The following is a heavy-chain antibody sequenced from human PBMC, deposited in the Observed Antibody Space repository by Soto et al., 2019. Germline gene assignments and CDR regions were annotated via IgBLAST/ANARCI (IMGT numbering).Heavy chain of an antibody. CDR3: ATSGGGTILVH. J-gene: IGHJ4*02. CDR1: GGSIGGGGDY. V-gene: IGHV4-61*08. CDR2: IYYGGST. Sequence: SETLSLTCVVSGGSIGGGGDYWTWIRQPPGEGLEWIGYIYYGGSTNYNPSLKSRVTISVDTSKNQFSLKLNSVTAADTAVYYCATSGGGTILVHWGQGTLVTVSS. D-gene: IGHD6-19*01.